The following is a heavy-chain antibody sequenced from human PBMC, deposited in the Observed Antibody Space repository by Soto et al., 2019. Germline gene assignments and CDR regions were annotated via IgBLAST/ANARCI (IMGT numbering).Heavy chain of an antibody. CDR2: ISYDGSNK. D-gene: IGHD2-21*01. V-gene: IGHV3-30*18. CDR3: VKVARRGPHNYYFDY. CDR1: GFTFSSYG. Sequence: GGSLRLSCAASGFTFSSYGMHWVRQAPGKGLEWVAVISYDGSNKYYADSVKGRFAISRDNSKNTLYLQMNSLRAEDTAVYYCVKVARRGPHNYYFDYWGQGTLVTVSS. J-gene: IGHJ4*02.